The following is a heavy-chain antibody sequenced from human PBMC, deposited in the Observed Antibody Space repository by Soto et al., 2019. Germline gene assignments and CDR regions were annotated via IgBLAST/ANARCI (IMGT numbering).Heavy chain of an antibody. CDR2: INQSGST. J-gene: IGHJ6*02. Sequence: SETLSLTCAVYGGSFSGFDWTWIRQPPGRGLEYIGEINQSGSTNYNPSLKSRITISIDTSKKQFSLRLTSVTAADTAMYYCARGRSGTLFYYGMDVWGHGTTVTVSS. D-gene: IGHD1-7*01. CDR1: GGSFSGFD. CDR3: ARGRSGTLFYYGMDV. V-gene: IGHV4-34*01.